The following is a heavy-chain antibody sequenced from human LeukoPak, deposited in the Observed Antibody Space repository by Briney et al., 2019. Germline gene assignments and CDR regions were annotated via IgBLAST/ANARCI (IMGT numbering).Heavy chain of an antibody. V-gene: IGHV1-69*04. J-gene: IGHJ6*02. CDR3: ARDHGIIGGFYYYYGMDV. Sequence: SVKVSCKASGGTFSSYAISWVRQAPGQGLEWMGRIIPILGIANYAQKFQGRVTITADKSTSTAYMELSSLRSEDTAVYYCARDHGIIGGFYYYYGMDVWGRGTTVTVSS. CDR1: GGTFSSYA. CDR2: IIPILGIA. D-gene: IGHD2/OR15-2a*01.